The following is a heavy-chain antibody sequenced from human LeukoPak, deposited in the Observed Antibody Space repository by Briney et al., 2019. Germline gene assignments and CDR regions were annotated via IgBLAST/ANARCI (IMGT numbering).Heavy chain of an antibody. J-gene: IGHJ4*02. D-gene: IGHD1-26*01. CDR1: GFTFSDYY. CDR2: ISSSGSTI. CDR3: AREISGERTYYFDY. Sequence: GESLRLSCAASGFTFSDYYMSWIRQAPGKGLEWVSYISSSGSTIYYADSVKGRFTIPRDNAKNSLYLQMNSLRAEDTAVYYCAREISGERTYYFDYWGQGTLVTVSS. V-gene: IGHV3-11*01.